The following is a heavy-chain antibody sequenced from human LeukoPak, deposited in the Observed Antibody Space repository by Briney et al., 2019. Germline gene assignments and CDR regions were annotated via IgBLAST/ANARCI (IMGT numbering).Heavy chain of an antibody. CDR2: ISSSSSYI. CDR3: ARALTSSWSIDY. V-gene: IGHV3-21*01. CDR1: GFTFSSYS. D-gene: IGHD6-13*01. Sequence: GGSLRLSCAASGFTFSSYSMNWVRQAPGKGLEWVSSISSSSSYIYYADSVKGRFTISRDNAKNSLYLQMNSLGAEDTAVYYCARALTSSWSIDYWGQGTLVTVSS. J-gene: IGHJ4*02.